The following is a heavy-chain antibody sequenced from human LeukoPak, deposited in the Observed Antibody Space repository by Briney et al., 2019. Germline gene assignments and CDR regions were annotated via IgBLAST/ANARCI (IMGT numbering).Heavy chain of an antibody. CDR1: GFTFSDYY. Sequence: PGGSLRLSCAASGFTFSDYYMSWIRQAPGKGLEWVSYISSSGSTIYYADSVKGRFTISRDNAKNSLYLQMNSLRAEDTAVYYCAANYYGSGSYYPHLLYWGQGTLVTVSS. CDR3: AANYYGSGSYYPHLLY. V-gene: IGHV3-11*01. J-gene: IGHJ4*02. D-gene: IGHD3-10*01. CDR2: ISSSGSTI.